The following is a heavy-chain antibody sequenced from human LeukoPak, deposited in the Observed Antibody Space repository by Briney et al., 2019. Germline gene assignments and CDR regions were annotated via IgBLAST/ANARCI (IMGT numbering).Heavy chain of an antibody. CDR3: ARYRILYGDYGEPFDI. J-gene: IGHJ3*02. D-gene: IGHD4-17*01. CDR1: GFTFSSYS. Sequence: GGSLRLSCAASGFTFSSYSTNCVRQAPGRGLEWVSSISSSSSYIYYADSLKGRFTISRDNAKNSLYLQMNSLRAEDTAVYYCARYRILYGDYGEPFDIWRQGTMVAVSS. CDR2: ISSSSSYI. V-gene: IGHV3-21*01.